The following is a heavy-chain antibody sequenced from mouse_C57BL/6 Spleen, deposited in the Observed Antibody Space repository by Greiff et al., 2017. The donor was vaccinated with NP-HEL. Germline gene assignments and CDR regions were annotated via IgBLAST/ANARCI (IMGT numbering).Heavy chain of an antibody. V-gene: IGHV5-16*01. J-gene: IGHJ2*01. Sequence: EVQVVESEGGLVQPGSSMKLSCTASGFTFSDYYMAWVRQVPEKGLEWVANINYDGSSTYYLDSLKSRFIISRDNAKNILYLQMSSLKSEDTATYYCARSTFYFDYWGQGTTLTVSS. D-gene: IGHD6-1*01. CDR2: INYDGSST. CDR1: GFTFSDYY. CDR3: ARSTFYFDY.